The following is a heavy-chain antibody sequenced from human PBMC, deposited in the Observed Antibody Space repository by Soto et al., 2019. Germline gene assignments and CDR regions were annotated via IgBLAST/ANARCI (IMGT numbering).Heavy chain of an antibody. CDR3: ARDPFCGGDCYFGQHFYYGLDV. V-gene: IGHV1-8*01. D-gene: IGHD2-21*02. Sequence: ASVKVSCKASGYTFTSYDINWVRQAPGQGLEWMGWMSPNSDNTGYAQKFQGRVTMTSNTSISTAYMELSSLRSEDTAVYFCARDPFCGGDCYFGQHFYYGLDVWGQGTTVTVSS. CDR1: GYTFTSYD. J-gene: IGHJ6*02. CDR2: MSPNSDNT.